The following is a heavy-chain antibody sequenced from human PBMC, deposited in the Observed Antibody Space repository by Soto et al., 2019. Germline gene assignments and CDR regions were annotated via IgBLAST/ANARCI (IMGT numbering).Heavy chain of an antibody. V-gene: IGHV3-33*01. D-gene: IGHD5-12*01. CDR3: ARDRGYTGYDLSS. CDR1: GFTFSSYG. Sequence: QVQLVESGGGVVQPGWSLRLSCAASGFTFSSYGMHWVRQAPGKGLEWVAVIWYDGSNKYYADSVKGRFTISRDNSKNTLYLQMNSLRAEDTAVYYCARDRGYTGYDLSSWGQGTLVTVSS. CDR2: IWYDGSNK. J-gene: IGHJ5*02.